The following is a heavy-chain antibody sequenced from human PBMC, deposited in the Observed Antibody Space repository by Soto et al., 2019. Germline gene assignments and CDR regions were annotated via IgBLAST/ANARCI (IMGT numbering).Heavy chain of an antibody. CDR1: GGSFSTYC. J-gene: IGHJ4*02. CDR2: INHSGNT. V-gene: IGHV4-34*01. Sequence: QVQLQQWGAGLLKPSETLSLTCTVYGGSFSTYCWSWIRQPPGKGLEWIGEINHSGNTNYNPSLMGRVTMSFDTSKNQFSLKLSSVTAADTAEYYCTGPYPYYFDSWGQGTLVTVSS. CDR3: TGPYPYYFDS.